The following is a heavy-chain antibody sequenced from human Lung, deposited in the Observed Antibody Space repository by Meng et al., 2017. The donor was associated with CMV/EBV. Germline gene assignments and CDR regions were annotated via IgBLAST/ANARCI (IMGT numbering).Heavy chain of an antibody. CDR3: ARGFNGAVDY. J-gene: IGHJ4*02. V-gene: IGHV4-38-2*02. Sequence: SCTVSGYSINSGYYWGWIRQPPGKGLECIGSDYKSGPTYYEPSLKSRVTISLETSKNQFSLQLSHVTAADTAVYYCARGFNGAVDYWGQGTLVTVSS. D-gene: IGHD3-10*01. CDR2: DYKSGPT. CDR1: GYSINSGYY.